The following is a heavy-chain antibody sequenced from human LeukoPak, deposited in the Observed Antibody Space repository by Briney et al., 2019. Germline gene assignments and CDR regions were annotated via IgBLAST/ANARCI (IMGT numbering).Heavy chain of an antibody. CDR1: GFTFSSYW. CDR3: ARDSTLRYLDWLYGMDV. Sequence: PGGSLRLSCAASGFTFSSYWMSWVRQAPGTGLEWVANIKEDGSEKYYVESVKGRFTISRDNAKNSLYLQMNSLRAEDTAVYYCARDSTLRYLDWLYGMDVWGKGTTVTVSS. J-gene: IGHJ6*04. CDR2: IKEDGSEK. D-gene: IGHD3-9*01. V-gene: IGHV3-7*03.